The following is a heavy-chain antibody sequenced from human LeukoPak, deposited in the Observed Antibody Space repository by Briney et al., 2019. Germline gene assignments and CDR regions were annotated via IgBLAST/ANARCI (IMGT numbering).Heavy chain of an antibody. J-gene: IGHJ4*02. CDR3: AKDGGHPILEWEASFVGYFDY. V-gene: IGHV3-30*02. D-gene: IGHD3-3*01. CDR2: IRYDGSNK. Sequence: ETGGSLRLSCAASGFAFSSYGMHWVRQAPGKGLEWVAFIRYDGSNKYYADSVKGRFTISRDNSKNTLYLQMNSLRAEDTAVYYCAKDGGHPILEWEASFVGYFDYWGQGTLVTVSS. CDR1: GFAFSSYG.